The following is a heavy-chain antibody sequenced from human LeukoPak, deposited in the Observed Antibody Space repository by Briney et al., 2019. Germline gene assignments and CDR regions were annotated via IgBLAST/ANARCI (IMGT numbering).Heavy chain of an antibody. V-gene: IGHV1-18*01. J-gene: IGHJ5*02. CDR3: ARDRGYCTNGVCYREWFDP. CDR1: GYTFTSYG. CDR2: ISAYNGNT. D-gene: IGHD2-8*01. Sequence: ASVKVSCKASGYTFTSYGISWVRQAPGQGLEWMGWISAYNGNTNYAQNLQGRVTMTTDTSTSTAYMELRSLRSDGTAVYYCARDRGYCTNGVCYREWFDPWGQGTLVTVSS.